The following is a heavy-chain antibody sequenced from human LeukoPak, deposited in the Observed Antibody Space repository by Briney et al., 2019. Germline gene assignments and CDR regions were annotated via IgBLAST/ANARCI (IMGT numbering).Heavy chain of an antibody. Sequence: PGESLRLSCAASGFTFSSYAMSWVRQAPGKGLEWVSVISGSGGSTYYADSVKGRFTISRHNSKNTLYLQMSSLRAEDTAVYFCARSAARLRYHYAMDVWGQGTTVTVCS. D-gene: IGHD6-6*01. CDR3: ARSAARLRYHYAMDV. CDR2: ISGSGGST. J-gene: IGHJ6*02. CDR1: GFTFSSYA. V-gene: IGHV3-23*01.